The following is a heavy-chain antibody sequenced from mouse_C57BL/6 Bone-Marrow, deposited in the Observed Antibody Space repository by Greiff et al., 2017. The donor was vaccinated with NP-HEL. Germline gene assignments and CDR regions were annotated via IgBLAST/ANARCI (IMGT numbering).Heavy chain of an antibody. J-gene: IGHJ1*03. CDR2: ISGGGGNT. CDR1: GFTFSSYT. V-gene: IGHV5-9*01. Sequence: EVKLQESGGGLVKPGGSLKLSCAASGFTFSSYTMSWVRQTPEKRLEWVATISGGGGNTYYPDSVKGRFTISRDNAKNTLYLQMSSLRSEDTALYYCARSLPTTVVARWYFDVWGTGTTVTVSS. CDR3: ARSLPTTVVARWYFDV. D-gene: IGHD1-1*01.